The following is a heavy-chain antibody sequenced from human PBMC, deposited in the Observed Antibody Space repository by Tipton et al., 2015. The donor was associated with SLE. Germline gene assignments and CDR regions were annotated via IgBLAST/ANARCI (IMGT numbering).Heavy chain of an antibody. CDR2: IRYEGSNK. Sequence: GSLRLSCAASGFTVSSYGMHWVRQAPGKGLEWVAFIRYEGSNKHYADSVKGRFTISRDNSKNTVYLQMGSLRPEDMAVYFCAREARAGTIQRAFDVWGQGTMVTVSS. V-gene: IGHV3-30*02. J-gene: IGHJ3*01. CDR1: GFTVSSYG. D-gene: IGHD1-7*01. CDR3: AREARAGTIQRAFDV.